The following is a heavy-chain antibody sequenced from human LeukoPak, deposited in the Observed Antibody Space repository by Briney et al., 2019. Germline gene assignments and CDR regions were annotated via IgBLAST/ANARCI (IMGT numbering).Heavy chain of an antibody. D-gene: IGHD1-14*01. Sequence: PSETLSLTCTVSGGPISNYYWSWIRQPPGKGLEWIGYIYYSGSTNYNPSLKSRVTISVDTSKNQFSLRLSSVTAADTAVYYCARSPRGGTKTYFFYWGQGTLVTVSP. V-gene: IGHV4-59*01. CDR1: GGPISNYY. J-gene: IGHJ4*02. CDR3: ARSPRGGTKTYFFY. CDR2: IYYSGST.